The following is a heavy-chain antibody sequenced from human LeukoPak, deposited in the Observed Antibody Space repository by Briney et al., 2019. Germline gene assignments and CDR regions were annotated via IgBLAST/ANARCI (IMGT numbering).Heavy chain of an antibody. V-gene: IGHV4-59*01. CDR2: ISYSGNT. CDR3: ARGLYYDSSTPSGY. Sequence: SETLSLTCTVSGGSISSYYWSWIRQPPGKGLEWIGYISYSGNTKYNPSLKSRVTISVDTSKNQFSLKLSSVTAADTAVYYSARGLYYDSSTPSGYWGQGTLVTVSS. D-gene: IGHD3-22*01. CDR1: GGSISSYY. J-gene: IGHJ4*02.